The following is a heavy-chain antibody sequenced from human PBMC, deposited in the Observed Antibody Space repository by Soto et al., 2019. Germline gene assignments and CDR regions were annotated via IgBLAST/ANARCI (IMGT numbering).Heavy chain of an antibody. CDR1: GGTFSTSG. CDR2: IIPISNIRSGIA. D-gene: IGHD1-26*01. CDR3: AKGIDPYYYYGMDV. Sequence: QVQLVQSETEVKKPGSSVKVSCKATGGTFSTSGISWLRQAPGQGLEWMGGIIPISNIRSGIANYAQKFQGRVTITADDSTSTSYMEVSGLRSEDTAVYYCAKGIDPYYYYGMDVWGQGTTVTVSS. V-gene: IGHV1-69*01. J-gene: IGHJ6*02.